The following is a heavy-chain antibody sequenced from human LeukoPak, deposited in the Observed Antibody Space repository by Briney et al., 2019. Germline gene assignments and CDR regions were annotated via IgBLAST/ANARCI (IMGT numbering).Heavy chain of an antibody. V-gene: IGHV4-34*01. Sequence: SETLSLTCAVYGGSFSGYYWSWIRQPPGKGLEWIGEINHSGSTNYNPSLKSRVTISVDTSRNQFSLKLSSVTAADTAVYYCARRLGKGAAAADYWGQGTLVTVSS. J-gene: IGHJ4*02. CDR2: INHSGST. CDR1: GGSFSGYY. CDR3: ARRLGKGAAAADY. D-gene: IGHD6-13*01.